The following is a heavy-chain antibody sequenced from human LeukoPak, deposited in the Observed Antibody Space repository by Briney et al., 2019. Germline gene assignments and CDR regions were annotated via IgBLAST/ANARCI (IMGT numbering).Heavy chain of an antibody. CDR1: VGSFSGYY. CDR3: AREDIVVVPAARDAFDI. CDR2: INHSGST. J-gene: IGHJ3*02. D-gene: IGHD2-2*01. Sequence: SETLSLTCAFYVGSFSGYYWSWIRQPPGKGLEWIGEINHSGSTNYNPSLKSRVTISVDTSKNQFSLKLSSVTAADTAVYYCAREDIVVVPAARDAFDIWGQGTMVTVS. V-gene: IGHV4-34*01.